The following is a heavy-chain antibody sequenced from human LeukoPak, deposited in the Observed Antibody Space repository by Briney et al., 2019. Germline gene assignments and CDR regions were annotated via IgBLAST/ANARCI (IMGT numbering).Heavy chain of an antibody. CDR1: GFNFRDSA. D-gene: IGHD4-17*01. CDR2: SSYDGTNK. CDR3: AADYGDYVSPSD. V-gene: IGHV3-30*04. J-gene: IGHJ4*02. Sequence: GTSLRLSCAASGFNFRDSAMHWVRQPPGKGLEGVAVSSYDGTNKYYADSVNGRFTISRDNSKNTLFLQMNNLRLEDTAVYYCAADYGDYVSPSDWGPGSLVIVSS.